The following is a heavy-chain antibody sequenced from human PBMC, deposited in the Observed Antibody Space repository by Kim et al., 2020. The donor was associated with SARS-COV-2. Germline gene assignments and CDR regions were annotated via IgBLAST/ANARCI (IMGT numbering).Heavy chain of an antibody. CDR2: SQ. CDR3: ARGNNGMDV. V-gene: IGHV3-74*01. Sequence: SQTYADSVKGRLTISRDNAKNTLFLQMNSLRAEDTAVYYCARGNNGMDVWGQGTTVTVSS. J-gene: IGHJ6*02.